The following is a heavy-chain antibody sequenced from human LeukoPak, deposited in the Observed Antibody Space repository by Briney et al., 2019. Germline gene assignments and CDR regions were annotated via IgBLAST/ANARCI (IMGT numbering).Heavy chain of an antibody. CDR3: ARDMRTPGIADWFDP. J-gene: IGHJ5*02. CDR1: GYTFTGYY. D-gene: IGHD2-15*01. Sequence: ASVKVSCKASGYTFTGYYMHWVRQAPGQGLEWMGWINPNSGGTNYAQKFQGRVTMTRDTSISTAYMELSRLKSDDSAMYYCARDMRTPGIADWFDPWGQGTLVTVSS. V-gene: IGHV1-2*02. CDR2: INPNSGGT.